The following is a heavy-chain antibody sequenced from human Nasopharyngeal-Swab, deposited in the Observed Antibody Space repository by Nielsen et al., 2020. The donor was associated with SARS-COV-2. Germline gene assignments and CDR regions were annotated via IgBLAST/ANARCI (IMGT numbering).Heavy chain of an antibody. CDR3: ARDSIAAAGFDY. D-gene: IGHD6-13*01. Sequence: ASVKVSCKASGGTFSSYAISWVRQAPGQGLEWMGWISAYNGNTNYAQKLQGRVTMTTDTSTGTAYMELRSLRSDDTAVYYCARDSIAAAGFDYWGQGTLVTVSS. CDR2: ISAYNGNT. CDR1: GGTFSSYA. J-gene: IGHJ4*02. V-gene: IGHV1-18*01.